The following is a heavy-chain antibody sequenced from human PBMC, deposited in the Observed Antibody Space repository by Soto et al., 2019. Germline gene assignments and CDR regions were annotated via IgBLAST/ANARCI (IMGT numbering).Heavy chain of an antibody. CDR1: GYTFTSYY. V-gene: IGHV1-46*01. CDR3: ARAPAPHSYYDILTGYRYYGMDV. J-gene: IGHJ6*02. Sequence: ASVKVSCKASGYTFTSYYMHWVRQVPGQGLEWMGIINPSGGSTSYAQKFQGRVTMTRDTSTSTVYMELSSLRSEDTAVYYCARAPAPHSYYDILTGYRYYGMDVWGQGTTVTVSS. D-gene: IGHD3-9*01. CDR2: INPSGGST.